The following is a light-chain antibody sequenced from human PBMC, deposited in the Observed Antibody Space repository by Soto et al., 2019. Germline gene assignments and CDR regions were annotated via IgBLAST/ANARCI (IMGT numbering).Light chain of an antibody. CDR2: EVS. CDR3: CSYAGSRTYV. V-gene: IGLV2-23*02. CDR1: SSDVGSYNL. Sequence: QSVLTQPASVSGSPGQSITISCTGTSSDVGSYNLVSWYQQHPGKAPKFMLYEVSKRPSGVSNRFSGSKSGNTASLTISGLLAEDEADYYCCSYAGSRTYVFGTGTKLTVL. J-gene: IGLJ1*01.